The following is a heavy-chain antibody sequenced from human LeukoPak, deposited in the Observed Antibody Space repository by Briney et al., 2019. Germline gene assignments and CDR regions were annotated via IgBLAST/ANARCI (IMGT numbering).Heavy chain of an antibody. D-gene: IGHD5-12*01. Sequence: ASVKVSCKASGGTFSSYAISWVRQAPGQGLEWMGWINPNSGGTNYAQKFQGRVTMTRDTSISTAYMELSRLRSDDTAVYYCAWSGYDQYYFDYWGQGTLVTVSS. V-gene: IGHV1-2*02. J-gene: IGHJ4*02. CDR1: GGTFSSYA. CDR2: INPNSGGT. CDR3: AWSGYDQYYFDY.